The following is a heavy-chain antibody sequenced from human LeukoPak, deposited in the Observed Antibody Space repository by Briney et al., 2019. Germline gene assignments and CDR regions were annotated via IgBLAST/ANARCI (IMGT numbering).Heavy chain of an antibody. CDR2: INSSGGST. Sequence: ASVKVSCKASGYTFTSYYMHWVRQAPGQGLEWMGIINSSGGSTSYAQKFQGRVTMNRDTSTSTVYMELSSLRSEDTAVYYCARIGDSTSCYGPCAYFDYWGQGTLVTVSS. CDR3: ARIGDSTSCYGPCAYFDY. CDR1: GYTFTSYY. D-gene: IGHD2-2*01. J-gene: IGHJ4*02. V-gene: IGHV1-46*01.